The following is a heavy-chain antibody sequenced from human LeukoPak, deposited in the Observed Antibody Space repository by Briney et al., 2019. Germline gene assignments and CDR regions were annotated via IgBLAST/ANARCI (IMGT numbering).Heavy chain of an antibody. J-gene: IGHJ5*02. V-gene: IGHV3-30*02. CDR1: GFTFSSYG. CDR2: IRYDGSNK. CDR3: AKDVGAPRTGWFDP. D-gene: IGHD1-1*01. Sequence: GGSLRLSCAASGFTFSSYGMHWVRQAPGKGLEWVAFIRYDGSNKYYADSVKGRFTISRDNSKNTLYLQMNSLRAEDTAVYYCAKDVGAPRTGWFDPWGQGTLVTVSS.